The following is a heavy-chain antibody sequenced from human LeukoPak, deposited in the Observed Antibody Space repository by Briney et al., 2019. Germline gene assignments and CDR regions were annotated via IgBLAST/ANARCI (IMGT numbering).Heavy chain of an antibody. J-gene: IGHJ4*02. CDR1: GFTFSSYS. Sequence: GGSLRLSCAASGFTFSSYSMNWVRQAPGKGLEWVSYIRSISSTIYYADSVKGRFTISRDNAKNSLYLQMNSLRAEDPAVYYCTRVRLWTNGNPDYWGEGAPVTVS. CDR2: IRSISSTI. D-gene: IGHD2-8*01. V-gene: IGHV3-48*01. CDR3: TRVRLWTNGNPDY.